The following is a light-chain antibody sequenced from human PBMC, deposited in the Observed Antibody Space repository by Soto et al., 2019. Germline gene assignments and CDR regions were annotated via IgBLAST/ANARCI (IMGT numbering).Light chain of an antibody. CDR3: QQFSSYPLT. CDR1: QGVSSY. V-gene: IGKV3D-11*01. CDR2: DAS. Sequence: EIVMTQSPDTLSLSPGERATLSCRASQGVSSYLAWYQQKPGQAPRLLIYDASNRATGIPARFSGSGSGTDFTLTISRLEPEDFAVYYCQQFSSYPLTFGGGTKVDIK. J-gene: IGKJ4*01.